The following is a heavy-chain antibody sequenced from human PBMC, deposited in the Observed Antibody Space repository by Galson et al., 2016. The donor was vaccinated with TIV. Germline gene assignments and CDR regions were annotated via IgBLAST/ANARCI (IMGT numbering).Heavy chain of an antibody. CDR3: AKMDSSGFDYVRRFDF. Sequence: SLRLSCAASGFTFSSFAMTWVRQAPGKGLEWVSRISAGGSRTDYADSVKGRFTISRDNPTNTLYLQMSSLRADDTAVYFCAKMDSSGFDYVRRFDFWGQGTLATVSS. D-gene: IGHD3-22*01. V-gene: IGHV3-23*01. CDR2: ISAGGSRT. J-gene: IGHJ4*02. CDR1: GFTFSSFA.